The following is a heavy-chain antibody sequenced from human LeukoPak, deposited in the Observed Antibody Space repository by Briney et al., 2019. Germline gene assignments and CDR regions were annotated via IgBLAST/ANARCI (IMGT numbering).Heavy chain of an antibody. V-gene: IGHV1-18*01. CDR3: VVLRFLEWLAGDY. Sequence: ASVKVSCKASGYTFTSYGISWVRQAPGQGLEWMGWISAYNGNTNYAQKLQGRVTMTTDTSTSTAYMELSRLGSDDTAVYYCVVLRFLEWLAGDYWGQGTLVTVSS. J-gene: IGHJ4*02. D-gene: IGHD3-3*01. CDR1: GYTFTSYG. CDR2: ISAYNGNT.